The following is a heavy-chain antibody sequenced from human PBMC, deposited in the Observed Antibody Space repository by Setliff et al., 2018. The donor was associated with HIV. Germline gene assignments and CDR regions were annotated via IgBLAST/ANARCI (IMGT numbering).Heavy chain of an antibody. CDR2: ISTSGST. CDR1: GDSISSGYYY. CDR3: ARLGMTTVGIGDVFDI. V-gene: IGHV4-61*02. D-gene: IGHD4-17*01. Sequence: PSETLSLTCTVSGDSISSGYYYWSWLRQPAGKGLEWIGRISTSGSTNYSPSLKSRVTILVDTSKNQSSLKVRSVTAADTAVYYCARLGMTTVGIGDVFDIWGQGTMVTVSS. J-gene: IGHJ3*02.